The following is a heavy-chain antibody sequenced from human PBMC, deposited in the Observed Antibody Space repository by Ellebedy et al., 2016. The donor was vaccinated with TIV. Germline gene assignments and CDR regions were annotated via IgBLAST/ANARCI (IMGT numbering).Heavy chain of an antibody. CDR3: ARGVFDYGDYGMDV. J-gene: IGHJ6*02. CDR2: INSDGSST. V-gene: IGHV3-74*01. CDR1: GFTFSSYW. D-gene: IGHD4-17*01. Sequence: GESLKISXAASGFTFSSYWMHWVRQAPGKGLVWVSRINSDGSSTSYADSVKGRFTISRDNAKNTLYLQMNSLRAEDTAVYYCARGVFDYGDYGMDVWGQGTTVTVSS.